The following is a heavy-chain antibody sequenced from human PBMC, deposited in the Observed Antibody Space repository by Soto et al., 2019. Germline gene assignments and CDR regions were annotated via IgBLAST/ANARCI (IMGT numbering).Heavy chain of an antibody. CDR1: GYSISSGYY. V-gene: IGHV4-38-2*02. CDR2: IYHSGST. D-gene: IGHD3-3*01. CDR3: ARDQERITIFGVVTHGMDV. J-gene: IGHJ6*02. Sequence: SETLSLTCAVSGYSISSGYYWGWIRQPPGKGLEWIGSIYHSGSTYYNPSLKSRVTISVDTSKNQFSLKLSSVTAADTAVYYCARDQERITIFGVVTHGMDVWGQGTTVTSP.